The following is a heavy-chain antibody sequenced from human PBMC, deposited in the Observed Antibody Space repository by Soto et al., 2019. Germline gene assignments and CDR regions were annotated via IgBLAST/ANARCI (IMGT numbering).Heavy chain of an antibody. CDR1: GFTFSSYG. CDR2: ISYDGSNK. Sequence: PGGSLRLSCAASGFTFSSYGMHWVRQAPGKGLEWVAVISYDGSNKYYADSVKGRFTISRDNSKNTLYLQMNSLRAEDTAVYYCAKDTLRGIAVAGTRHWGQGTLVTVSS. CDR3: AKDTLRGIAVAGTRH. D-gene: IGHD6-19*01. V-gene: IGHV3-30*18. J-gene: IGHJ1*01.